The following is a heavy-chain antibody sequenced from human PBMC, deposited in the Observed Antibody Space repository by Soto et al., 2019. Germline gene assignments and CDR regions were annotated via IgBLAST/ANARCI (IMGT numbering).Heavy chain of an antibody. CDR3: ARESAGSGKNNWFDP. D-gene: IGHD3-10*01. CDR2: IYHSGST. V-gene: IGHV4-34*01. Sequence: SETLSLTCAVFGGSFSGYYWSWIRQPPGKGLEWIGEIYHSGSTKYNPSLESRVTISVDTSKNQFSLKLSSVTTADTAVYYCARESAGSGKNNWFDPWGQGTLVTVSS. CDR1: GGSFSGYY. J-gene: IGHJ5*02.